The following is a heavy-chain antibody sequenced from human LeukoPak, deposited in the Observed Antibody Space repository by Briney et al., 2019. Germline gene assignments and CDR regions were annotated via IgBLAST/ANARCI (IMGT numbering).Heavy chain of an antibody. CDR1: GFTFSSYS. CDR2: ISSSSSYI. CDR3: ARDGDYYDSRGDAFDI. J-gene: IGHJ3*02. Sequence: PGGSLRLSCAASGFTFSSYSMNWVRQAPGKGLEWVSSISSSSSYIYYADSVKGPFTISRDNAKNSLYLQMNSLRAEDTAVYYCARDGDYYDSRGDAFDIWGQGAMVTVAS. V-gene: IGHV3-21*01. D-gene: IGHD3-22*01.